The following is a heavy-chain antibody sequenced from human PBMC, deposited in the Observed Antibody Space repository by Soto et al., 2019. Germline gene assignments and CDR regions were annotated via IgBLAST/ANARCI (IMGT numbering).Heavy chain of an antibody. J-gene: IGHJ6*02. D-gene: IGHD2-15*01. CDR1: GFTFRSYG. V-gene: IGHV3-30*18. Sequence: GSLRLSCAASGFTFRSYGMHWVRQAPGKGLEWLAVISNDGTNKYLADSAKGRLTLSRDNSRNTLSLEINNLRPEDTAVYYCGKDTLDCSGGDCPLYYYYGMDVWGQGTTVTVS. CDR3: GKDTLDCSGGDCPLYYYYGMDV. CDR2: ISNDGTNK.